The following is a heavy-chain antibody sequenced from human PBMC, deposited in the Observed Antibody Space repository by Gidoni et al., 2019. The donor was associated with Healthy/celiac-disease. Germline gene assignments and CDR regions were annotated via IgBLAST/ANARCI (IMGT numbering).Heavy chain of an antibody. Sequence: QVHLVESGGGVVQPGRCLRLSCAASGFTFSSYGMNWVRQAPGKGLEWVALISYSGSTTSYAYSVTGRFPGSSDNSKNTLYLQMNSLRSEDTAVYYCAKNMGDFVVVVAATTSLSEDWYFDLWGCGTLVTVSS. CDR2: ISYSGSTT. D-gene: IGHD2-15*01. CDR1: GFTFSSYG. J-gene: IGHJ2*01. CDR3: AKNMGDFVVVVAATTSLSEDWYFDL. V-gene: IGHV3-30*18.